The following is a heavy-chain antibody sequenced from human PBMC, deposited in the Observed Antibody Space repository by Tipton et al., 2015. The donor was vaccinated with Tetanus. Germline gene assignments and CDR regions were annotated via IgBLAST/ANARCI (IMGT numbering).Heavy chain of an antibody. Sequence: SLRLSCAASGFSFSNYAMSWVRQAPGKGLEWVSAISPSSDATFHADSVKGRLIISRDNSKDTLYLQMNNLRAEDTAVYYCETRLRAGAYGSPLEYWVQGSLVTVSS. V-gene: IGHV3-23*01. CDR1: GFSFSNYA. CDR2: ISPSSDAT. D-gene: IGHD4-17*01. CDR3: ETRLRAGAYGSPLEY. J-gene: IGHJ4*02.